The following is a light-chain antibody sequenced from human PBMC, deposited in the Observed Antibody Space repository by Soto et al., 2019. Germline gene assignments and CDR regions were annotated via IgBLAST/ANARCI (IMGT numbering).Light chain of an antibody. CDR1: QGVSSY. CDR3: RQLNSYPIT. CDR2: GVS. V-gene: IGKV1-9*01. Sequence: IQLTQSPSSLSASVGDRVTITCRASQGVSSYLAWYQQKPGKAPKLLIYGVSTLQSGVPSRFSGSGSGTDFTLTISSLQPEDFATYYCRQLNSYPITFGQGTRLEIK. J-gene: IGKJ5*01.